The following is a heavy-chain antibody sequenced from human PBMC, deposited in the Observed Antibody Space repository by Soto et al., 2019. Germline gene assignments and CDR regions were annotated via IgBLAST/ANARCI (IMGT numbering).Heavy chain of an antibody. D-gene: IGHD1-1*01. CDR1: GFTFSSYA. CDR3: AKDELAWSSYYYYMDV. Sequence: GGSLRLSCAASGFTFSSYAMSWVRQAPGKGLEWVSAISGSGGSTYYADSVKGRFAISRDNSKNTLYLQMNSLRAEDTAVYYCAKDELAWSSYYYYMDVWGKGTTVTVSS. CDR2: ISGSGGST. V-gene: IGHV3-23*01. J-gene: IGHJ6*03.